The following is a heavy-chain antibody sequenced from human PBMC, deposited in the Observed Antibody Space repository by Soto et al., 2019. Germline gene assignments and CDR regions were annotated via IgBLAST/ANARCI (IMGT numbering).Heavy chain of an antibody. J-gene: IGHJ4*02. CDR3: ARAHMAVAGTGVFDY. CDR2: ISSSGSYI. Sequence: GGSLRLSCAASGFTFSTYSMNWVRQAPGKGLEWVSSISSSGSYIYYADSVKGRFTMSRDNAKNSLYLQVNSLRAEDTAVYYCARAHMAVAGTGVFDYWGQGTLVTVSS. CDR1: GFTFSTYS. V-gene: IGHV3-21*01. D-gene: IGHD6-19*01.